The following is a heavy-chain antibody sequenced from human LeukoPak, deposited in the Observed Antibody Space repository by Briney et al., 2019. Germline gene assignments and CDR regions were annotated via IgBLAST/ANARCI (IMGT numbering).Heavy chain of an antibody. Sequence: SETLSLTCTVSGGSTSSYYWSWIRQPPGRGLEWIGQIYYSGRTDYNPSLKSRVTISVDTSKNQFSLKLSSVTAADTAVYYCARFLVTATLYDDYWGQGTLVTVSS. CDR1: GGSTSSYY. CDR3: ARFLVTATLYDDY. J-gene: IGHJ4*02. V-gene: IGHV4-59*12. CDR2: IYYSGRT. D-gene: IGHD2-21*02.